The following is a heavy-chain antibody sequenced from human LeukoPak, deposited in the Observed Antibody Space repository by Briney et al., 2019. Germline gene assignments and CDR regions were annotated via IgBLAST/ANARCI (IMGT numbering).Heavy chain of an antibody. CDR1: GYTFTSYY. J-gene: IGHJ6*02. CDR3: ARAPYCSGGSCQSYYYGMDV. CDR2: INPSGGST. Sequence: ASVKVSRKASGYTFTSYYMHWVRQAPGQGLEWMGIINPSGGSTSYAQKFRGRVTMTRDTSTSTVYMELSSLRSEDTAVYYCARAPYCSGGSCQSYYYGMDVWGQGTTVTVSS. V-gene: IGHV1-46*01. D-gene: IGHD2-15*01.